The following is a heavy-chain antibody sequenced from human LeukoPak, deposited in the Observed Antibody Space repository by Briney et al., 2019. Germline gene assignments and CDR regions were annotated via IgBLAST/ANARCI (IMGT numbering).Heavy chain of an antibody. Sequence: GGSLRLSCTASGFSFSGHWMHWARQLPGKGLVWVSRISPTGSTTSYADSVKGRFTVSRDNAKNTLYLQVNNLRAEDTAVYYCARGPNSNWSGLDFWGKGTLLTVSS. CDR2: ISPTGSTT. CDR1: GFSFSGHW. D-gene: IGHD6-6*01. CDR3: ARGPNSNWSGLDF. V-gene: IGHV3-74*01. J-gene: IGHJ4*02.